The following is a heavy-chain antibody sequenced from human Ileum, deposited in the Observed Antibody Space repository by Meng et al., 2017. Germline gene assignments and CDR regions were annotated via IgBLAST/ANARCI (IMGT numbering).Heavy chain of an antibody. CDR1: AFTFSSYW. D-gene: IGHD2-2*01. V-gene: IGHV3-74*01. CDR2: INHDGRGT. CDR3: GPESTGDD. Sequence: VPLVESRGGVVQPGGSLILSCVASAFTFSSYWMHWVRQAPGKGLVSLSRINHDGRGTHYADAVKGRFTISRDNAKNTLYLQINILRAEDTGVYYCGPESTGDDWGQGTLVTVSS. J-gene: IGHJ4*02.